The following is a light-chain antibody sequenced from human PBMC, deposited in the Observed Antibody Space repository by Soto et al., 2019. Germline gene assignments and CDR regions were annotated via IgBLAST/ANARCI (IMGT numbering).Light chain of an antibody. CDR1: QSISSY. J-gene: IGKJ1*01. V-gene: IGKV1-39*01. CDR3: QKYNSAPWT. CDR2: AAS. Sequence: QMYQSPSSLSASMGDSIAITCRASQSISSYLNWYQQKPGKAPKLLISAASILQSGVPSRFSGSGSGTDFTLTISSLQPEDVATYYCQKYNSAPWTFGQGTNVDI.